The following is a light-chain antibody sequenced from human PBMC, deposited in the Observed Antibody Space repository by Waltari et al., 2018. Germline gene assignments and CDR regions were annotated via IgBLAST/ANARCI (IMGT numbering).Light chain of an antibody. CDR2: AAS. V-gene: IGKV3-20*01. CDR3: QHYLRLPVT. J-gene: IGKJ1*01. Sequence: EMVLTQPPGTLSFSPGERATLSCRASQSISRTLDWYQKKPGQAPRLLISAASTRATGIPDRFSGSGSGTDFSLTISRLEPEDFAVYYCQHYLRLPVTFGQGTKVEIK. CDR1: QSISRT.